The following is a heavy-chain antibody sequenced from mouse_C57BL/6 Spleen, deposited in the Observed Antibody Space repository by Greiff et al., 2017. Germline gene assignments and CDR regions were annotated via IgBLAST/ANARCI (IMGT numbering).Heavy chain of an antibody. J-gene: IGHJ2*01. D-gene: IGHD1-1*01. CDR1: GYTFTSYW. CDR2: IYPGSGST. V-gene: IGHV1-55*01. CDR3: ARRGALYYGSPYFDY. Sequence: QVQLQQSGAELVKPGASVKMSCKASGYTFTSYWITWVKQRPGQGLEWIGDIYPGSGSTTYNEKFKSKATLTVDTSSSTAYMQLSSLTSEDSAVYYCARRGALYYGSPYFDYWGQGTTLTVSS.